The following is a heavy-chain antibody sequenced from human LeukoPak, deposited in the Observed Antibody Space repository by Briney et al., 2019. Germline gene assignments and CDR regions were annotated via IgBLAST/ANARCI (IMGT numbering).Heavy chain of an antibody. CDR3: AKDLEGIVGATRENYFDY. J-gene: IGHJ4*02. D-gene: IGHD1-26*01. CDR2: ISGSGGST. CDR1: GFTFSSYA. V-gene: IGHV3-23*01. Sequence: PGGSLRLSCAASGFTFSSYAMSWVRLVPGKGLEWVSAISGSGGSTYYADSVKGRFTISRDKSKNTLYLQMNSLRAEDTAVYYCAKDLEGIVGATRENYFDYWGQGTLVTVSS.